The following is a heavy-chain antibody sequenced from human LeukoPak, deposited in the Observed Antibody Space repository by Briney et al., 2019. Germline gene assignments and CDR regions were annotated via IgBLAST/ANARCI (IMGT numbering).Heavy chain of an antibody. CDR3: ARHSSGWATYYYYMDV. CDR1: GFTFSDYE. Sequence: PGGSLRLSCAASGFTFSDYEMSWVRQAPGKGLEWVANIKQDGSEKYYVDSVKGRFTISRDNAKNSLYLQMNSLRAEDTAVYYCARHSSGWATYYYYMDVWGKGTTVTVSS. V-gene: IGHV3-7*01. J-gene: IGHJ6*03. CDR2: IKQDGSEK. D-gene: IGHD6-19*01.